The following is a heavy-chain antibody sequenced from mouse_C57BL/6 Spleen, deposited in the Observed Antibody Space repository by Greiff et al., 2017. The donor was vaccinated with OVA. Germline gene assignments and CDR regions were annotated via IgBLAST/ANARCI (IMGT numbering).Heavy chain of an antibody. CDR1: GYTFTSYW. CDR3: AGGWSTGFAY. CDR2: IDPSDSYT. D-gene: IGHD2-3*01. Sequence: VQLQQPGAELVMPGASVKLSCKASGYTFTSYWMHWVKQRPGQGLEWIGEIDPSDSYTNYNQKFKGKSTLTVDKSSSTAYMQLSSLTSEDSAVYYCAGGWSTGFAYWGQGTLVTVSA. V-gene: IGHV1-69*01. J-gene: IGHJ3*01.